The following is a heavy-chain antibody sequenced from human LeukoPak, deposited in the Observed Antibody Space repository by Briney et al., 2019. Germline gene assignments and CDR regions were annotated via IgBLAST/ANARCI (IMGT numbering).Heavy chain of an antibody. Sequence: GGSLRLSCAPSGFIFTDYWVHWVRQAAGEGLQWVSLMNQDGPSPNYAHSVAGRFTVSRDHAQNTLYLQMNSLRADDTAVYYCAIVFDADDFWRCYSFGFWGRGTLVTVSS. J-gene: IGHJ4*02. D-gene: IGHD3-3*01. V-gene: IGHV3-74*01. CDR3: AIVFDADDFWRCYSFGF. CDR1: GFIFTDYW. CDR2: MNQDGPSP.